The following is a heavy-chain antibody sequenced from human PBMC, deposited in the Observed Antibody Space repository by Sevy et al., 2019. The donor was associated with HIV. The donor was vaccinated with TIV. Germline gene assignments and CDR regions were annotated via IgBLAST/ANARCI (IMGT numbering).Heavy chain of an antibody. V-gene: IGHV3-48*02. Sequence: GGSLRLSCAASGFTISNYSMTWVRQAPGKGLEWISYISSSSRTLYNADSVKGRFTISRDNAKNSLYLQMNSLRDEDTAVYYCARHVTNVVQRISTRAFDIWGQGTMVTVSS. CDR1: GFTISNYS. J-gene: IGHJ3*02. CDR3: ARHVTNVVQRISTRAFDI. D-gene: IGHD2-21*01. CDR2: ISSSSRTL.